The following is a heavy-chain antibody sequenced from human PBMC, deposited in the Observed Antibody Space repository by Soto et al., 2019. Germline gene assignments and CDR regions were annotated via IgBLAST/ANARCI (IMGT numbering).Heavy chain of an antibody. CDR3: VKDEGIEAMDV. D-gene: IGHD3-3*02. Sequence: GGSLRLSCVTSGFTFSRNTMNWVRQAPGKGLEWVASITSSGSYVYYADSVKGRFSASRDNAKNSLSLQMDSLRPDDTAIYFCVKDEGIEAMDVWGQGTTVTISS. V-gene: IGHV3-21*01. CDR1: GFTFSRNT. J-gene: IGHJ6*02. CDR2: ITSSGSYV.